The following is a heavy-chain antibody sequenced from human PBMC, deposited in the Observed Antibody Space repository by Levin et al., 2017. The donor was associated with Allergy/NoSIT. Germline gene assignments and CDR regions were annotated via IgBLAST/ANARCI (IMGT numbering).Heavy chain of an antibody. Sequence: GGSLRLSCAASGFTVSSNYMSWVRQAPGKGLEWVSVIYSGGSTYYADSVKGRFTISRDNSKNTLYLQMNSLRAEDTAVYYCARDFNLAHYDFWSGSTEGMDVWGQGTTVTVSS. V-gene: IGHV3-53*01. CDR3: ARDFNLAHYDFWSGSTEGMDV. CDR1: GFTVSSNY. CDR2: IYSGGST. D-gene: IGHD3-3*01. J-gene: IGHJ6*02.